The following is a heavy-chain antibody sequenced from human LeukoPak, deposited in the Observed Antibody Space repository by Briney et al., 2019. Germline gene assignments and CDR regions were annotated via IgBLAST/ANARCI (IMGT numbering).Heavy chain of an antibody. J-gene: IGHJ4*02. CDR1: GGSIRSYY. V-gene: IGHV4-59*08. CDR2: IYSGSP. Sequence: SETLSLTCTVSGGSIRSYYWSWIRQPPGKGLQWIGHIYSGSPKYTPSLESRVTISVDTSKNQFSLKLSSVTAADTAVYYCARHRGSSGWYYFDYWGQGTLVTVSS. D-gene: IGHD6-19*01. CDR3: ARHRGSSGWYYFDY.